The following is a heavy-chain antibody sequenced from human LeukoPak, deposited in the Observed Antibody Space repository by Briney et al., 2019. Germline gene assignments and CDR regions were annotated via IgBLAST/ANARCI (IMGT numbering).Heavy chain of an antibody. Sequence: PSETLSLTCAVYGGSFSGYYWSWIRQPPGKGLEWIGEINHSGSTNYNPSLKSRVTISVDTSKNQFSLKLSSVTAADTAVYYCASLWNPSRSQYSSILVDWFDPWGQGTLVTVSS. CDR1: GGSFSGYY. D-gene: IGHD6-13*01. J-gene: IGHJ5*02. CDR2: INHSGST. CDR3: ASLWNPSRSQYSSILVDWFDP. V-gene: IGHV4-34*01.